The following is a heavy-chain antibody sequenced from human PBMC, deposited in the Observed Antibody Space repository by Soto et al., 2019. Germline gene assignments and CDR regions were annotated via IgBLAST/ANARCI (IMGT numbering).Heavy chain of an antibody. D-gene: IGHD3-10*01. Sequence: PLETLSLTCTVSYASINNYHWTWIRQTPGKGLEWIAYIYYTGITNFNPSLKSRVTISMDTSKNQFSLKLRSVTAADTAVYYCATLRGLGDVSPYFDYWGQGLMVTVSS. CDR2: IYYTGIT. V-gene: IGHV4-59*08. J-gene: IGHJ4*02. CDR3: ATLRGLGDVSPYFDY. CDR1: YASINNYH.